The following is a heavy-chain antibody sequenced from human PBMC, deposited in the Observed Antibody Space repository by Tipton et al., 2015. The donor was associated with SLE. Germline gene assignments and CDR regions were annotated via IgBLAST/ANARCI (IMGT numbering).Heavy chain of an antibody. J-gene: IGHJ4*02. D-gene: IGHD3-22*01. V-gene: IGHV4-59*08. CDR3: ASVGSSGYPGGFDY. Sequence: TLSLTCAVYGGSISSYYWSWVRQPPGKGLEWIGSIYYSGNTNYNPSLNSRVTISVDTSKNQFSLKLNSVTAADTAVYYCASVGSSGYPGGFDYWGQGTLVTVSS. CDR2: IYYSGNT. CDR1: GGSISSYY.